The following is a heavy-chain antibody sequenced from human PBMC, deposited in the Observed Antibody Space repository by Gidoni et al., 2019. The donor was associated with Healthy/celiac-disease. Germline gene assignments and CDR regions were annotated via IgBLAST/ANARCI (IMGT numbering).Heavy chain of an antibody. CDR3: ARGPDYSITPLGLVVWGWFDP. CDR2: IYPGDADT. V-gene: IGHV5-51*01. J-gene: IGHJ5*02. Sequence: EVQLVQSGAAVQKPGESLKISCKGSGYSFTSYRIGWVRQMPGKGLEWMGSIYPGDADTRYSPSFQGQVTISADKSISTAYLQWSSLKASDTAMYYCARGPDYSITPLGLVVWGWFDPWGQGTLVTVSS. D-gene: IGHD4-4*01. CDR1: GYSFTSYR.